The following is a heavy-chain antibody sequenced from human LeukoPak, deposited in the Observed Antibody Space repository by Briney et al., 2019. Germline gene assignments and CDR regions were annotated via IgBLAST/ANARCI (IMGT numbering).Heavy chain of an antibody. D-gene: IGHD2-15*01. Sequence: ASLKASFRTSGYTLTNHYMHWGRPAPGEGLEWGGIINPSGGSTSYSQKFQGRVSMTRDTSTSTVYMELSSLRSEDTAVYYCARSEDGDTVTPSDYYYYGMDVWGQGTTVTVS. CDR2: INPSGGST. J-gene: IGHJ6*02. CDR3: ARSEDGDTVTPSDYYYYGMDV. CDR1: GYTLTNHY. V-gene: IGHV1-46*01.